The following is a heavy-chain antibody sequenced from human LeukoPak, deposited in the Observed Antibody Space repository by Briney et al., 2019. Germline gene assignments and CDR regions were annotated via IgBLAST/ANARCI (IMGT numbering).Heavy chain of an antibody. CDR2: IYHSGST. J-gene: IGHJ4*02. CDR3: ARVGATPSYYFDY. Sequence: SETLSLTCAVYGGSFSGYYWGWLRQPPGKGLEWIGSIYHSGSTYYNPSLKSRVTISVDTSKNQFSLKLSSVTAADTAVYYCARVGATPSYYFDYWGQGTLVTVSS. CDR1: GGSFSGYY. V-gene: IGHV4-38-2*01. D-gene: IGHD1-26*01.